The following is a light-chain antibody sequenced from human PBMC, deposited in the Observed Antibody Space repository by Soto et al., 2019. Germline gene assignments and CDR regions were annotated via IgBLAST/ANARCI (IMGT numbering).Light chain of an antibody. CDR2: ASS. V-gene: IGKV1-6*01. J-gene: IGKJ1*01. CDR3: LQDYAYPRT. CDR1: QGVRNE. Sequence: AIQMTQSPSSLSASVGDRVTITCRASQGVRNELAWYQQRPGKAPNLLIYASSTLQSGVPSRFSGSGSGTDFTLTINTLQPDDFATYYCLQDYAYPRTFGQGT.